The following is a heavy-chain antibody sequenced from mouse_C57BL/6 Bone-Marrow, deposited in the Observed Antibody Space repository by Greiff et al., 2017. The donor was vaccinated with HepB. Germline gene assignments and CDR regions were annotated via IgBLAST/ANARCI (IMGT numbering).Heavy chain of an antibody. CDR3: ARCQVPPYYGSSSPYFDY. D-gene: IGHD1-1*01. V-gene: IGHV1-7*01. CDR1: GYTFTSYW. Sequence: QVQLKQSGAELAKPGASVKLSCKASGYTFTSYWMHWVKQRPGQGLEWIGYINPSSGYTKYNQKFKDKATLTADKSSSTAYMQLSSLTYEDSAVYYCARCQVPPYYGSSSPYFDYWGQGTTLTVSS. CDR2: INPSSGYT. J-gene: IGHJ2*01.